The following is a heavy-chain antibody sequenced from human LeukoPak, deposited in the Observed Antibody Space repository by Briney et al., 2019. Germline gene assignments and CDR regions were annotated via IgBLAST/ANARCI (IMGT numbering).Heavy chain of an antibody. CDR1: GGSISSSNW. D-gene: IGHD6-13*01. CDR2: IYHSGST. Sequence: SGTLSLTCAVSGGSISSSNWWSWVRQPPGKGLEWIGEIYHSGSTNYNPSLKSRVTISVDKSKNQFSLRLSSVTAADTAVYYCARGSSWYLGMEGPKAAQSDYWGQGTLVTVSS. V-gene: IGHV4-4*02. J-gene: IGHJ4*02. CDR3: ARGSSWYLGMEGPKAAQSDY.